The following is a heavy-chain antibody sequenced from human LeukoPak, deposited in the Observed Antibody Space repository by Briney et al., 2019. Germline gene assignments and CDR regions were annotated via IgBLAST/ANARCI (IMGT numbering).Heavy chain of an antibody. CDR1: GASISSYY. D-gene: IGHD3-10*01. J-gene: IGHJ4*02. V-gene: IGHV4-59*01. CDR2: IYYSGST. Sequence: SETLSLTCIVSGASISSYYWSWIRQPPGKGLEWIGYIYYSGSTNYNPSLKSRVTISVDTSKNQFSLKLSSVTAADTAVYYCARDPLLWFGESSRHFDSWGQGTLVTVSS. CDR3: ARDPLLWFGESSRHFDS.